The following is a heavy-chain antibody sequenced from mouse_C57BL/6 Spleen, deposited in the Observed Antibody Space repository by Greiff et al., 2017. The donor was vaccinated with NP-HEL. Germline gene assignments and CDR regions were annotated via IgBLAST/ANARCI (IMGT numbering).Heavy chain of an antibody. V-gene: IGHV5-9-1*02. Sequence: EVQGVESGAGLVKPGGSLKLSCAASGFTFSSYAMSWVRQTPEKRLEWVAYIRSGGDYIDYADTVKGRFTISRDNARNTLYLQMSSLKAEETAMYYCTLGLDYYGSSGAMEDWGQGTSVTVAS. CDR3: TLGLDYYGSSGAMED. CDR2: IRSGGDYI. CDR1: GFTFSSYA. J-gene: IGHJ4*01. D-gene: IGHD1-1*01.